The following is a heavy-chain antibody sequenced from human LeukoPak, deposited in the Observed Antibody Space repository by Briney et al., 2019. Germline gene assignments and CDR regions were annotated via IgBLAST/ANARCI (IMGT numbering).Heavy chain of an antibody. CDR1: GYTFTSYD. CDR3: ARGVTPIQEYYFDY. D-gene: IGHD1-14*01. J-gene: IGHJ4*02. CDR2: MNPNTGNT. V-gene: IGHV1-8*01. Sequence: WASVKVSCKASGYTFTSYDINWVRQATGQGLEWMGWMNPNTGNTGYAQKFQGRVTMTRDTSIGTDYMELSSLRSEDTAVYYCARGVTPIQEYYFDYWGQGTLVTVSS.